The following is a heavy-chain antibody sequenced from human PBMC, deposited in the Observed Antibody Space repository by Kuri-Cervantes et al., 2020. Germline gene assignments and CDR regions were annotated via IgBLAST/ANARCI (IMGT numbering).Heavy chain of an antibody. CDR1: GGSFSGYY. CDR2: INHSGST. V-gene: IGHV4-34*01. J-gene: IGHJ4*02. CDR3: ARALKRYCSSTSCQHPFYFDY. Sequence: SQTLSLTCAVYGGSFSGYYWSWIRQPPGKGLEWIGEINHSGSTNYNPSLKSRVTISVGTSKNQFSLKLSSVTAADTAVYYCARALKRYCSSTSCQHPFYFDYWGQGTLVTVSS. D-gene: IGHD2-2*01.